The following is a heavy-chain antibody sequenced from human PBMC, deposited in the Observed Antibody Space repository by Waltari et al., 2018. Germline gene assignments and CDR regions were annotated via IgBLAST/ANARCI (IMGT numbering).Heavy chain of an antibody. J-gene: IGHJ3*01. CDR3: ATALGDNPSASRPFHL. V-gene: IGHV1-69-2*01. Sequence: EVQLRQSGAELRKPGTPVKISCKASGYTFSDYSIHWVQQAPGKGLQWVGLFDPEDGQSIWAEKFQGRVTRTADTSTHTAYLELSSLTSEDPAVFYCATALGDNPSASRPFHLWGQGTVIPVSS. CDR2: FDPEDGQS. D-gene: IGHD3-10*01. CDR1: GYTFSDYS.